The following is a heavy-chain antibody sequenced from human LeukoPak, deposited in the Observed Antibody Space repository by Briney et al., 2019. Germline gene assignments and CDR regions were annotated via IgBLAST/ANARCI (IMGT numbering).Heavy chain of an antibody. Sequence: SETLSLTCTVSGGSISSYYWSWIRQPPGKGLEWIGHINYSGSTNYNPSLKSRVTISVDTSKNQFSLKLSSVTAADTAVYYCARGIQLWLPQFDYWGQGTLVTVSS. V-gene: IGHV4-59*01. CDR3: ARGIQLWLPQFDY. D-gene: IGHD5-18*01. CDR2: INYSGST. J-gene: IGHJ4*02. CDR1: GGSISSYY.